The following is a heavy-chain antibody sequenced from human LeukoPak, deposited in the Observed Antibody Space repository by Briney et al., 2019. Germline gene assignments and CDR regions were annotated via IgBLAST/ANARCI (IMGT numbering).Heavy chain of an antibody. D-gene: IGHD3-22*01. V-gene: IGHV3-23*01. J-gene: IGHJ4*02. CDR1: GFTFSSYA. CDR2: ISGSGGST. Sequence: GRSLRLSCAASGFTFSSYAMSWVRQAPGKGLEWVSAISGSGGSTYYADSVKGRFTISRDNSKNTLYLQMNSLRAEDTAVYYCAKDPGFFYDSSGYYLDYWGQGTLVTVSS. CDR3: AKDPGFFYDSSGYYLDY.